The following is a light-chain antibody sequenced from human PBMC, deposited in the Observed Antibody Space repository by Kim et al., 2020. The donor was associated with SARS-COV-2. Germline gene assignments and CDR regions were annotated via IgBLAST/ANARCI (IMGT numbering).Light chain of an antibody. J-gene: IGKJ1*01. V-gene: IGKV1-5*01. CDR1: QRISNS. CDR3: QRYDNYSQT. CDR2: EAS. Sequence: ASVGDSVTMTCQASQRISNSLAWYQQRPGKAPTLLIYEASSLESGVPSRLSGTGSGTEFTLTISSLQPYDFAPYSCQRYDNYSQTFGPGTKVDIK.